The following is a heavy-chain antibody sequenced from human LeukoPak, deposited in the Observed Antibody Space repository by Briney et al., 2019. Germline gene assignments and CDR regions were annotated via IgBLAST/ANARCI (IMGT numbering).Heavy chain of an antibody. J-gene: IGHJ3*02. D-gene: IGHD3-3*01. V-gene: IGHV3-48*01. Sequence: GGSLRLSCAASGFTFTIFGLNWVRQAPGKGPEWFSYIDARSGITYYADSVQGRFTLSRDNARESVFLQMDSLRVDDTAVYYCARTYDFGRGPPGDAFDNWGPGTWVIVSS. CDR2: IDARSGIT. CDR3: ARTYDFGRGPPGDAFDN. CDR1: GFTFTIFG.